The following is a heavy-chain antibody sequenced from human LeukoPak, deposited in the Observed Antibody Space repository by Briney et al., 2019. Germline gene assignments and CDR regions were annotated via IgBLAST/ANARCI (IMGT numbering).Heavy chain of an antibody. J-gene: IGHJ3*02. V-gene: IGHV1-24*01. CDR1: GYTLTELS. CDR2: FDPEDGET. CDR3: ATEEGLRDGYNYRRWAFDI. D-gene: IGHD5-24*01. Sequence: GASVKVSCKVSGYTLTELSMHWVRQAPGKGLEWMGGFDPEDGETIYAQKFQGRVTMTEDTSTDTAYMELSSLRSEDTAVYYCATEEGLRDGYNYRRWAFDIWGQGTMVTVSS.